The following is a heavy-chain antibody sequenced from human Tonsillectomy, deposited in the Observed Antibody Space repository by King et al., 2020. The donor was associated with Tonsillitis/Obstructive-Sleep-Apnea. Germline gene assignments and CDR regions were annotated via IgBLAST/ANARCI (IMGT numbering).Heavy chain of an antibody. J-gene: IGHJ6*03. Sequence: VQLVQSGGGLVKPGGSLRLSCAASGFTFSSYSMDWVRQAAGKGLEWVSSISTSSSYIYYVDSVKGRFTISRDNAKNSLYLQMNSLRAEDTAVYYCVRVAEFFDYYYMDVWGKGTTVTVSS. V-gene: IGHV3-21*06. CDR3: VRVAEFFDYYYMDV. D-gene: IGHD3-10*01. CDR2: ISTSSSYI. CDR1: GFTFSSYS.